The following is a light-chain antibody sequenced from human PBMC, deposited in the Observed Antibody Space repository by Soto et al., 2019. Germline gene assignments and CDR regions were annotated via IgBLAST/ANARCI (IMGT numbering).Light chain of an antibody. V-gene: IGLV3-21*02. CDR2: DDY. J-gene: IGLJ3*02. CDR1: NIGTKS. CDR3: QVWDSLSDHWV. Sequence: SYELTQPPSVSVAPGQTARITCGGNNIGTKSVHWYQQKPGQAPVLVVYDDYDRPSGIPERFSGSNSGNTATLTISRVEAGDEADYYCQVWDSLSDHWVFGGGTQLPVL.